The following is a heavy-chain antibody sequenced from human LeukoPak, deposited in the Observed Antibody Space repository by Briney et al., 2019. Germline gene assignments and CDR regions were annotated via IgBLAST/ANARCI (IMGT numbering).Heavy chain of an antibody. J-gene: IGHJ4*02. D-gene: IGHD6-19*01. V-gene: IGHV3-7*03. CDR1: GFSFSSHW. CDR2: IKGDGSER. Sequence: GGSLRLSCAASGFSFSSHWMSWVRQAPGKGLEWVANIKGDGSERNYLDSVKGRFTISRDNAKNSLHLEMNSLRGDDTAVYFCAGGSGWLTEYWGQGTVVTVSS. CDR3: AGGSGWLTEY.